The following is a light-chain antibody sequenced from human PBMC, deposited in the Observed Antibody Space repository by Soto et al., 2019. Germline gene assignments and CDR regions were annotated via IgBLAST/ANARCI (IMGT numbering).Light chain of an antibody. CDR2: DAS. J-gene: IGKJ4*01. Sequence: EIALTQSPATLSLSPGERATLSCRASQSISRYLAWYQQKPGQAPRLLIYDASNRATGIPARFSGSGSGTDFTLTISSLEPEDFAVYYRQQRGNWPSFGGGTKVEIK. CDR3: QQRGNWPS. V-gene: IGKV3-11*01. CDR1: QSISRY.